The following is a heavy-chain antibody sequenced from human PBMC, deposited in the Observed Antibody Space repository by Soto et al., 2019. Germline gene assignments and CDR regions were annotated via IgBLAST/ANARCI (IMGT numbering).Heavy chain of an antibody. D-gene: IGHD4-17*01. CDR3: AYAGDYDLLTFDH. CDR1: GFSLSTYHMG. Sequence: QITLKESGPTLVRPAQTLTLTCDFSGFSLSTYHMGVAWIRQPPGKALEWLALIYWGDDKRYSPSLKDRLAISKGTSSNQVVLTITNVDPGDTATYFCAYAGDYDLLTFDHWGPGTLVTVSS. CDR2: IYWGDDK. V-gene: IGHV2-5*02. J-gene: IGHJ4*02.